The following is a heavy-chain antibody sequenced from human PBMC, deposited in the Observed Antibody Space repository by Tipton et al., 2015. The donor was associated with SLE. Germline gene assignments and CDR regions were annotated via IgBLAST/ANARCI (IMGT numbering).Heavy chain of an antibody. CDR1: GFTFSTNT. Sequence: GSLRLSCAASGFTFSTNTMNWVRQAPGKGLEWVSSISASSSTIYYTDSVKGRFTISRDNAKNSLYLQMNSLRPEDTAVYYCVSGATYFFDYWGQGTLVTVSS. J-gene: IGHJ4*02. CDR2: ISASSSTI. CDR3: VSGATYFFDY. V-gene: IGHV3-21*01. D-gene: IGHD5-12*01.